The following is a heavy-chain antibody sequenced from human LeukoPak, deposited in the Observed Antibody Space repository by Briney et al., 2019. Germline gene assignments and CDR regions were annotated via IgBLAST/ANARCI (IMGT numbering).Heavy chain of an antibody. CDR1: GFTLDDYG. CDR2: INWNGGST. V-gene: IGHV3-20*04. CDR3: AILTGKYYYYSSGYYSD. Sequence: GGSLRLSCAASGFTLDDYGMSWVRQAPGKGLEWVSGINWNGGSTGYADSVKGRFTISRDNAKNSLYLQMNSLRAEDTALYYCAILTGKYYYYSSGYYSDWGQGTLVTVSS. D-gene: IGHD3-22*01. J-gene: IGHJ4*02.